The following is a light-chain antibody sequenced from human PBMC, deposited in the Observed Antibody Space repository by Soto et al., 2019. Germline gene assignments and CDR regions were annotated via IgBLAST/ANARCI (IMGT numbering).Light chain of an antibody. CDR2: DAS. Sequence: DIQMTQSPSTLSASVGDRVTITCRASQSISSWLAWYRQKPGKAPKLLIYDASSLESGVPSRFSGSGSGTEFTLTISSLQPDDFATYYCQQYNSYSLTLGGGTKVDIK. V-gene: IGKV1-5*01. CDR3: QQYNSYSLT. CDR1: QSISSW. J-gene: IGKJ4*01.